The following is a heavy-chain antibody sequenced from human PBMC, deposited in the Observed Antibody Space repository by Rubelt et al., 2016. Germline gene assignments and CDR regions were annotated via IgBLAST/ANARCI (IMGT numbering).Heavy chain of an antibody. CDR2: INHSEST. J-gene: IGHJ4*02. V-gene: IGHV4-34*01. CDR3: ARLADYSTSSPYSLY. Sequence: QVQLQQWGAGLLKPSETLSLTCAVYGGSFSDYYWSWIRQSPGKGLEWIGEINHSESTNYNPSLKSRVTISLDTSKNQFSLKVRSVTAADTAVYYCARLADYSTSSPYSLYWGQGTLVTVSS. CDR1: GGSFSDYY. D-gene: IGHD6-6*01.